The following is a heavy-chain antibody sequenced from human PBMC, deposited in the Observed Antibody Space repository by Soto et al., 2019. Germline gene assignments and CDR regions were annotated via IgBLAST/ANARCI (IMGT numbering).Heavy chain of an antibody. CDR1: GFTFSDYY. V-gene: IGHV3-11*01. J-gene: IGHJ4*02. Sequence: GGSLRLSCAASGFTFSDYYMSWIRQAPGKGLEWVSYISSSGSTIYYADSVKGRFTISRDNAKNSLYLQMNSLRAEDTAVYYCARDPYYDILTGYYNVMGLDYWGQGTLVTVSS. CDR2: ISSSGSTI. D-gene: IGHD3-9*01. CDR3: ARDPYYDILTGYYNVMGLDY.